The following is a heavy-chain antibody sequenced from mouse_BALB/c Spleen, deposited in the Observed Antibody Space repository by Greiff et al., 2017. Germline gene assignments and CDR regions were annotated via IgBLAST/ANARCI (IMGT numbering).Heavy chain of an antibody. V-gene: IGHV5-4*02. CDR3: ARGSTMITTFDY. Sequence: EVKLVESGGGLVKPGGSLKLSCAASGFTFSDYYMYWVRQTPEKRLEWVATISDGGSYTYYPDSVKGRFTISRDNAKNNLYLQMSSLKSEDTAMYYCARGSTMITTFDYWGQGTTLTVSS. D-gene: IGHD2-4*01. CDR2: ISDGGSYT. CDR1: GFTFSDYY. J-gene: IGHJ2*01.